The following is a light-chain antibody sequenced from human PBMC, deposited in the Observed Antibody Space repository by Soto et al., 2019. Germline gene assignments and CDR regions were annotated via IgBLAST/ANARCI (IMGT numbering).Light chain of an antibody. CDR3: QQYMSSVT. J-gene: IGKJ1*01. V-gene: IGKV3-20*01. CDR2: GAF. CDR1: QSVDTTF. Sequence: EIVLTQSPGSLSLSPGQRATLSCRASQSVDTTFFAWYQKKPGQAPRLLIYGAFKKATGIPDRFSGSGSGTDFTLIISRLEPEDFEVYYCQQYMSSVTFGQGTKVEIK.